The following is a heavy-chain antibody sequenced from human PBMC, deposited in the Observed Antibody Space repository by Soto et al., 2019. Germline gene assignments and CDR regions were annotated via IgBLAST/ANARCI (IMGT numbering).Heavy chain of an antibody. V-gene: IGHV1-3*01. CDR2: INAGNGNT. CDR1: GYTFTSYA. D-gene: IGHD3-10*01. Sequence: QVQLVRSGAEVKKPGASVKVSCKASGYTFTSYAMHWVRQAPGQRLEWMGWINAGNGNTKYSQKFQGRVTITRDTSASTAYMELSSLRSEDTAVYYCARDFSWFGELIASDYWGQGTLVTVSS. CDR3: ARDFSWFGELIASDY. J-gene: IGHJ4*02.